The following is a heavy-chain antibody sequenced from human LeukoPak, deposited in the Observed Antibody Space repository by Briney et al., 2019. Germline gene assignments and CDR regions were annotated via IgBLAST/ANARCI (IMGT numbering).Heavy chain of an antibody. J-gene: IGHJ3*02. V-gene: IGHV4-39*07. D-gene: IGHD5-18*01. Sequence: PSETLSLTCAVSGGSISSSSYYWGWIRQPPGKGLEWIGSIYYSGSTYYNPSLKSRVTISVDTSKNQFSLKLSSVTAADTAVYYCARDGYSYGFLPAGGYAFDIWGQGTMVTVSS. CDR2: IYYSGST. CDR1: GGSISSSSYY. CDR3: ARDGYSYGFLPAGGYAFDI.